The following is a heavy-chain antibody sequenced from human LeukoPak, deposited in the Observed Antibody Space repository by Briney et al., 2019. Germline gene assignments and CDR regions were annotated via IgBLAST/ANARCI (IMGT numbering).Heavy chain of an antibody. CDR1: GFTFSSYS. CDR2: ISSSSSTI. Sequence: TGGSLRLSCAVSGFTFSSYSMNWVRQAPGKGLEWVSYISSSSSTIYYAVSVKGRFTISRDNAKNSLYLQMNSLRAEDTAVYYCARVDYDSSAWGQGTLVTVSS. V-gene: IGHV3-48*01. J-gene: IGHJ5*02. D-gene: IGHD3-22*01. CDR3: ARVDYDSSA.